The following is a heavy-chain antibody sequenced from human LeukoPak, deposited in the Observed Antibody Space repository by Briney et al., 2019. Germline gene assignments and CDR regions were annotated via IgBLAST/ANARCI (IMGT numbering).Heavy chain of an antibody. CDR1: GFTFSSYG. CDR3: AKNLPLPLEMPTKSAFDY. D-gene: IGHD5-24*01. V-gene: IGHV3-33*06. J-gene: IGHJ4*02. Sequence: EGSLRLSCTASGFTFSSYGMHWVRQAPGKGLEWVAVIWFDGSNKYYADSVKGRLTISRDNSKNTLYLQMNSLRAEDTAVYYCAKNLPLPLEMPTKSAFDYWGQGTLVTVSS. CDR2: IWFDGSNK.